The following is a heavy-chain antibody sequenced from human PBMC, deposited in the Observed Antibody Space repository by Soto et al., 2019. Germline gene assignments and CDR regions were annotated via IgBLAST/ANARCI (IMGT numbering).Heavy chain of an antibody. J-gene: IGHJ6*02. V-gene: IGHV3-30-3*01. Sequence: QVQLVESGGGVVQPGRSLRLSCAASGVTFSSYAMHWVRQAPGKGLEWVAVISYDGSKKYYADPVKGRFTISRDNSKDTLYLEMNRLRAEDTALYYCARDRGSATTRYCYGMDVWGQGTTVTVSS. CDR3: ARDRGSATTRYCYGMDV. CDR1: GVTFSSYA. D-gene: IGHD1-7*01. CDR2: ISYDGSKK.